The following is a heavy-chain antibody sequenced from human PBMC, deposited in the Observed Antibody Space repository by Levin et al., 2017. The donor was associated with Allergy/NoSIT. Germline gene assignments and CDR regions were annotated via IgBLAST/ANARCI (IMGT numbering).Heavy chain of an antibody. CDR2: IKQDGSEK. CDR3: ARDQSAVVVPAAIIGGPDLIDY. D-gene: IGHD2-2*01. Sequence: GESLKISCAASGFTFSSYWMSWVRQAPGKGLEWVANIKQDGSEKYYVDSVKGRFTISRDNAKNSLYLQMNSLRAEDTAVYYCARDQSAVVVPAAIIGGPDLIDYWGQGTLVTVSS. V-gene: IGHV3-7*01. J-gene: IGHJ4*02. CDR1: GFTFSSYW.